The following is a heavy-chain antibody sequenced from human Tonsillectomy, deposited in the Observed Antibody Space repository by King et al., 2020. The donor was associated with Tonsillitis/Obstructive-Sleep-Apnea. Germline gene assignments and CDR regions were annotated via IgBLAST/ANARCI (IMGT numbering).Heavy chain of an antibody. CDR3: VKGHPGDYHYGMDV. V-gene: IGHV3-64D*06. CDR1: GFTFSSYA. J-gene: IGHJ6*02. D-gene: IGHD3-10*01. CDR2: ISSNGGST. Sequence: VQLVESGGGLVQPGGSLRLSCSASGFTFSSYAMHWVRQAPGKGLEYVSAISSNGGSTYYADSVKGRFTISRDNSKDTLYLQMSSLRPEDTAVYYCVKGHPGDYHYGMDVWGQGTTVTGSS.